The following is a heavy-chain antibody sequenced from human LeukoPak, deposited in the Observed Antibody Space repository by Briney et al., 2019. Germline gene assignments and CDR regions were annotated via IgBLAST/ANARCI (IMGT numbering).Heavy chain of an antibody. Sequence: KPGGSLRLSCAASGFTFSDYYMSWIRQAPGKGLEWIGEINHSGSTNYNPSLKSRVTISVDTSKNQFSLKLGSVTAADTAVYYCARQNYRDSSGWYPGYWYFDLWGRGTLVTVSS. V-gene: IGHV4-34*01. CDR3: ARQNYRDSSGWYPGYWYFDL. J-gene: IGHJ2*01. CDR1: GFTFSDYY. CDR2: INHSGST. D-gene: IGHD6-19*01.